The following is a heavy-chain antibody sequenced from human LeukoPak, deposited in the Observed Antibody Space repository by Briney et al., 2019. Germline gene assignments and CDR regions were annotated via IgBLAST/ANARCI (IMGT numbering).Heavy chain of an antibody. J-gene: IGHJ4*02. V-gene: IGHV3-48*01. CDR1: GFSFRDYN. CDR2: ISRDSNII. Sequence: GSLRLSCAASGFSFRDYNVNWVRQPPGKGLEWVSYISRDSNIIYYADSVKGRFTISRDKSKNTLHLQMNSLRAEDTAIYYCAKDKGPRSGYYRYWGQGTLVTVSS. CDR3: AKDKGPRSGYYRY. D-gene: IGHD3-22*01.